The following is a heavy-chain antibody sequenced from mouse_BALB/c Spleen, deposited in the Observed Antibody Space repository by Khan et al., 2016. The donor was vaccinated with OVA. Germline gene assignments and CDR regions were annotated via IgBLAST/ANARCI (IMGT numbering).Heavy chain of an antibody. Sequence: VQLKESGAELVKPAASVKLSCTASGFTIKDTYMHWVKQRPEQGPEWIGRIDPGNGNIKCDPKFQNKATIAADTSSNQAYLQLSCLTSEDTAVYYCATVYGNRIAYWGQGTLVSVSA. J-gene: IGHJ3*01. V-gene: IGHV14-3*02. D-gene: IGHD2-1*01. CDR1: GFTIKDTY. CDR3: ATVYGNRIAY. CDR2: IDPGNGNI.